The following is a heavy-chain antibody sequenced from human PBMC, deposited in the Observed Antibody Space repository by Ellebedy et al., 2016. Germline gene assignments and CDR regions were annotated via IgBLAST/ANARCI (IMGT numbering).Heavy chain of an antibody. CDR1: GFTFSIAG. D-gene: IGHD2-8*01. CDR2: IVNSGRET. CDR3: TRDGSEWSRDY. Sequence: GESLKISXAASGFTFSIAGMTWVRQAPGKGLEWAATIVNSGRETYYPESLKGRFTISRDNAMNSVYLQMDSLTVEDAAVYYCTRDGSEWSRDYWGQGTLVSVSS. V-gene: IGHV3-21*06. J-gene: IGHJ4*02.